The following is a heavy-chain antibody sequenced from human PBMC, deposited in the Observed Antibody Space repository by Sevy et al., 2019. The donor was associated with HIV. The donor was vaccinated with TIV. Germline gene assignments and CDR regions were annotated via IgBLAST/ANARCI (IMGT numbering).Heavy chain of an antibody. V-gene: IGHV3-15*01. D-gene: IGHD3-22*01. J-gene: IGHJ4*02. Sequence: GSLRLSCAASGLSFSNAWMAWVRQAPGKGLEWVGRIRSETGGGTTDFAAFAKGKFTITRDDPKNTLYLQMNSLKTEDTAVYYCAIDHRRDGMIVVPFEKWGLGTLVTVSS. CDR3: AIDHRRDGMIVVPFEK. CDR1: GLSFSNAW. CDR2: IRSETGGGTT.